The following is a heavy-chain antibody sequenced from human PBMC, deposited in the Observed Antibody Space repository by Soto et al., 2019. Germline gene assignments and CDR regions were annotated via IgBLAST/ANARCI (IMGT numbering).Heavy chain of an antibody. V-gene: IGHV5-51*01. Sequence: GESLKISCRGSGLTFTNYWIAWVRQMPGKGLEWMGIIYPGDSDTSYSPSFQGQVTISADKSINTAYLHWSSLKASDTAMYYCAKHEGYCSSTTCSNFDYWGQGTLVTVSS. CDR1: GLTFTNYW. CDR2: IYPGDSDT. CDR3: AKHEGYCSSTTCSNFDY. J-gene: IGHJ4*02. D-gene: IGHD2-2*01.